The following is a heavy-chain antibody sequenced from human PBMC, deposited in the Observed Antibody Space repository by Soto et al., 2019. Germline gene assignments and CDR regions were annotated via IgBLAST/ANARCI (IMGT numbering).Heavy chain of an antibody. V-gene: IGHV3-7*01. CDR3: ASGGHVDY. Sequence: EVQLVESGGGLVQPGGSLRLSCAASGLTFSSFWMTWVRQAPGKGLQWVANINQDGSEKYYVDSVEGRFTISRDNAKSSLYLQMDSLRAEDTAVYYCASGGHVDYCGQGALVTVSS. J-gene: IGHJ4*02. CDR1: GLTFSSFW. CDR2: INQDGSEK. D-gene: IGHD3-16*01.